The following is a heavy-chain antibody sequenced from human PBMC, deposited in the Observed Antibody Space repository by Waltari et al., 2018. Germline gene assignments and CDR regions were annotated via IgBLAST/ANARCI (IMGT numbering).Heavy chain of an antibody. V-gene: IGHV3-74*01. CDR1: GSTFSASG. D-gene: IGHD3-10*01. J-gene: IGHJ4*02. CDR3: GRREGTVTMVRGIDQ. CDR2: MNSDGSGT. Sequence: EVQLVESGGGLVQPGGSLDFPFAPLGSTFSASGWPGVRQAPGKGLGLVSRMNSDGSGTGYADSVKGRFTISRDNAKNTLYLQMDSRRAEDTALYYCGRREGTVTMVRGIDQWGQGTLVTVSS.